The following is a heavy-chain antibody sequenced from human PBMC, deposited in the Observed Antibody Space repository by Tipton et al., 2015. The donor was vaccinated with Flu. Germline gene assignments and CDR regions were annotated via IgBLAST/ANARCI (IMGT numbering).Heavy chain of an antibody. D-gene: IGHD2-2*02. CDR1: KYSFTSYW. Sequence: QLVQSGAEVKKPGESLKISCKDSKYSFTSYWIGWVRQMPGKGLEWMGIIYPDDSDTRYSPSFQGQVTISADKSSSTAYLQWSSLKASDTAIYYCARQDCSSGTCYIDYWGQGTRITVSS. CDR2: IYPDDSDT. CDR3: ARQDCSSGTCYIDY. V-gene: IGHV5-51*01. J-gene: IGHJ4*02.